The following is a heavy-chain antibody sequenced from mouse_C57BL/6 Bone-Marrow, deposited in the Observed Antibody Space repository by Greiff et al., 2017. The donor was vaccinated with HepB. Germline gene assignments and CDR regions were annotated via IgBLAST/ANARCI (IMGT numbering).Heavy chain of an antibody. Sequence: QVQLKQSGPELVKPGASVKISCKASGYAFSSSWMNWVKQRPGKGLEWIGRIYPGDGDTNYNGKFKGKATLTADKSSSTAYMQLSSLTSEDSAVYFCARSYYGSSPAWFAYWGQGTLVTVSA. CDR1: GYAFSSSW. CDR2: IYPGDGDT. V-gene: IGHV1-82*01. CDR3: ARSYYGSSPAWFAY. J-gene: IGHJ3*01. D-gene: IGHD1-1*01.